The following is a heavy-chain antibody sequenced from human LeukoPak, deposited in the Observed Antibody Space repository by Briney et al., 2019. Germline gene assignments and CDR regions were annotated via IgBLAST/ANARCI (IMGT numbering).Heavy chain of an antibody. V-gene: IGHV3-30*18. CDR3: AKDRYSYAFEYSDS. CDR1: GFTFGSYA. J-gene: IGHJ4*02. D-gene: IGHD5-18*01. Sequence: GGSLRLSCAASGFTFGSYAMNWVRQAPGKGLDWVAVISNDGSKKYYADSVKGRFTISRDNSKNTLSLQVSSLRTEDTAVYYCAKDRYSYAFEYSDSWGQGTLVTVSS. CDR2: ISNDGSKK.